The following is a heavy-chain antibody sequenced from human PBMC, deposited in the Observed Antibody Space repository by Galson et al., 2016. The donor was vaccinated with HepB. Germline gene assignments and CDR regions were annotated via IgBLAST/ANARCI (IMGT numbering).Heavy chain of an antibody. D-gene: IGHD1-1*01. Sequence: SLRLSCAASGFSFSTYWMSWVRQAPGKGLEWVANINQDGSEMYYVDSVKGRFTISRDNAKNSLYLQMNSLRAEDTAVFYCARDHGNLDYWGQGTLVTVSS. CDR1: GFSFSTYW. V-gene: IGHV3-7*01. J-gene: IGHJ4*02. CDR3: ARDHGNLDY. CDR2: INQDGSEM.